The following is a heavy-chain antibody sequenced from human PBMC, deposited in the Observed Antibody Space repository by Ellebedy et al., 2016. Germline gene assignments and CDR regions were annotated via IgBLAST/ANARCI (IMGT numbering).Heavy chain of an antibody. CDR1: GGSVRGGSHY. CDR2: IFYSGST. D-gene: IGHD1-26*01. Sequence: SETLSLXCTVSGGSVRGGSHYWNWIRQSPGKGLEWIGYIFYSGSTNYNPSLKSRVSMSIDTSKNQFSLRLTSVTAADTAVYYCARDRSRPFSGGQDFWGQGVLVTVSA. CDR3: ARDRSRPFSGGQDF. V-gene: IGHV4-61*01. J-gene: IGHJ4*02.